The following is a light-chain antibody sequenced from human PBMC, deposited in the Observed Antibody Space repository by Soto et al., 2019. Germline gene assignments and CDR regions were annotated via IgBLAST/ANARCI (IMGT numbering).Light chain of an antibody. CDR2: EVS. CDR3: CSYAGSSISVV. CDR1: SSDVGSYNL. J-gene: IGLJ2*01. Sequence: QSVLTQPASVSGSPGQSITISCTGTSSDVGSYNLVSWYQQHPGKAPKLMIYEVSKRPSGVSNRFSGSKSGNTASLTISGLQAADEADYYCCSYAGSSISVVFGGGTKLTVL. V-gene: IGLV2-23*02.